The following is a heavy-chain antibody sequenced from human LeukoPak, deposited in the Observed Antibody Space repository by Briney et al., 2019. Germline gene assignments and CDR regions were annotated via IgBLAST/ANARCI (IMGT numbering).Heavy chain of an antibody. D-gene: IGHD7-27*01. J-gene: IGHJ4*02. V-gene: IGHV4-34*01. CDR1: GGSFNGYY. CDR2: INHSGST. Sequence: PSETLSLTCAVYGGSFNGYYWSWIRQPPGKGLEWIGEINHSGSTNYNPSLKSRVTISVDTSKNQFSLKLSSVTAADTAVYYCARVQLGILGYWGQGTLVTVSS. CDR3: ARVQLGILGY.